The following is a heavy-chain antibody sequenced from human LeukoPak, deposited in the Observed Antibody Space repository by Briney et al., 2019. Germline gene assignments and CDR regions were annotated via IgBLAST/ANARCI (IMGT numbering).Heavy chain of an antibody. CDR1: GFTFSSYG. J-gene: IGHJ4*02. D-gene: IGHD5-18*01. V-gene: IGHV3-30*02. Sequence: PGGSLRLSCAASGFTFSSYGMHWVRQAPGKGLEWVAYIQYDGSNRQYADSVKGRFIISRDRSKDIPYLQMNSLRAEDAAIYYCAKGRTGFSYGYGIDYWGQGTLVTVSS. CDR3: AKGRTGFSYGYGIDY. CDR2: IQYDGSNR.